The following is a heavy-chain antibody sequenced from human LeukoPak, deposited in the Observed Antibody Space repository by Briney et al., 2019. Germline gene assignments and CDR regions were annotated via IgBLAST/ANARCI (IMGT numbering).Heavy chain of an antibody. CDR2: ISWNSGSI. D-gene: IGHD6-19*01. J-gene: IGHJ4*02. CDR1: GFTFDDYA. V-gene: IGHV3-9*01. CDR3: AKDTRRAVATTYFDY. Sequence: GGSLRLSCAASGFTFDDYAMHWVRQAPGKGLEWVSCISWNSGSIGYADSVKGRFTISRDNAKNSLYLQMNSLRAEDTALYYCAKDTRRAVATTYFDYWGQGTLVTVSS.